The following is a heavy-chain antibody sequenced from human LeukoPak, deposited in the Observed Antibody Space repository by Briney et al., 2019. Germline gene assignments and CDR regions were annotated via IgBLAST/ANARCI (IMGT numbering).Heavy chain of an antibody. CDR1: GFTVSSNY. J-gene: IGHJ4*02. CDR3: ARRRSYGYYFDY. D-gene: IGHD1-26*01. CDR2: ICSGGST. Sequence: PGGSLRLSCAASGFTVSSNYMSWVRQAPGKGLEWVSVICSGGSTYYADSVKGRFTISRDNSKNTLYLQMNSLRAEDTAVYYCARRRSYGYYFDYWGQGTLVTVSS. V-gene: IGHV3-53*01.